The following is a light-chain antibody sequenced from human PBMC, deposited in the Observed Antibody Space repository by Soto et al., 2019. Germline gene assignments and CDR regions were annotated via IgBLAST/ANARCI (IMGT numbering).Light chain of an antibody. CDR3: RQALQTPGMYT. CDR2: LGS. Sequence: DIVMTQSPLSLPVTPGEPASISCRSSQSLLHSNGYNYLDWYLQKPGQSPQLLIYLGSNRASGVPDRFSGSGSGTDFTLKISSVEAEDVGVYYCRQALQTPGMYTFCQGTKLEIK. V-gene: IGKV2-28*01. CDR1: QSLLHSNGYNY. J-gene: IGKJ2*01.